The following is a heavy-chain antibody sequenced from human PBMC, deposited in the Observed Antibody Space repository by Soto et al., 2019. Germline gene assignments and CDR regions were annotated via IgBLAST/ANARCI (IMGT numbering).Heavy chain of an antibody. CDR3: ARESKLVRGTFDY. J-gene: IGHJ4*02. CDR1: GSSISSSSYY. CDR2: IYYSGST. Sequence: PSETLSLTCTVSGSSISSSSYYWGWIRQPPGKGLEWIGSIYYSGSTYYNPSLKSRVTISVDTSKNQFSLKLSSATAADTAVYYCARESKLVRGTFDYWGQGTLVTVSS. V-gene: IGHV4-39*02. D-gene: IGHD6-13*01.